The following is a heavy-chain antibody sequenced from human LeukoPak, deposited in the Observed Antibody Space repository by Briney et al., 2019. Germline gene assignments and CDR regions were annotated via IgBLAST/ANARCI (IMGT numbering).Heavy chain of an antibody. CDR1: GITLSSYA. J-gene: IGHJ4*02. CDR3: ARVYCGGDCYPQTIYYFDY. D-gene: IGHD2-21*02. CDR2: ISGNGGST. V-gene: IGHV3-23*01. Sequence: PGGSLRLSCAVSGITLSSYAMSWVRQAPGKGLEWVSAISGNGGSTYYADSVKGRFTISRDNSKNTLYLQMNSLRAEDTAVYYCARVYCGGDCYPQTIYYFDYWGQGTLVTVSS.